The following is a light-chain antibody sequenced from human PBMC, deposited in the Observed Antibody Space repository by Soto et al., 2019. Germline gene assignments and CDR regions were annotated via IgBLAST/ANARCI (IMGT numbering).Light chain of an antibody. V-gene: IGKV3-15*01. CDR2: GAS. Sequence: EIVLTQSPAILSLSPGEGATLSCRASQSVSSKLAWYQQKPGQAPRLLIYGASTRATGIPARFSGSGSGTEFTLIISSLQSEDSAVYYCQQYNSWLWTFGQGTKVDIK. CDR1: QSVSSK. CDR3: QQYNSWLWT. J-gene: IGKJ1*01.